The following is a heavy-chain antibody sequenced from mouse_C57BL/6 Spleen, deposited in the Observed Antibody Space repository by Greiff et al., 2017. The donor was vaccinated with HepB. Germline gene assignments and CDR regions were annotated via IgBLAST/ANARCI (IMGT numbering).Heavy chain of an antibody. CDR2: IYPGDGDT. CDR1: GYAFSSSW. Sequence: QVQLKESGPELVKPGASVKISCKASGYAFSSSWMNWVKQRPGKGLEWIGRIYPGDGDTNYNGKFKGKATLTADKSSSTAYMQLSSLTSEDSAVYFCARLAGSSYLYWYFDVWGTGTTVTVSS. J-gene: IGHJ1*03. V-gene: IGHV1-82*01. D-gene: IGHD1-1*01. CDR3: ARLAGSSYLYWYFDV.